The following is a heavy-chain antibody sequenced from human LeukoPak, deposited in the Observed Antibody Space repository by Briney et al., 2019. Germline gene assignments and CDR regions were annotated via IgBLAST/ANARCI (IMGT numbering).Heavy chain of an antibody. Sequence: SETLSLTCTVSGDSISSSNCYWGWIRQPPGKGLEWIGSIYFSGGTYYNASLKSRVTISVDTSKNQFSLKLSSVTAADTAVYYCARGPPLLWFGELGPRWDYWGQGTLVTVSS. CDR2: IYFSGGT. CDR3: ARGPPLLWFGELGPRWDY. D-gene: IGHD3-10*01. V-gene: IGHV4-39*01. J-gene: IGHJ4*02. CDR1: GDSISSSNCY.